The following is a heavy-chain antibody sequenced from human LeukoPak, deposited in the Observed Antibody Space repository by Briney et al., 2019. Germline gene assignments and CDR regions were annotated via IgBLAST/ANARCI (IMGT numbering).Heavy chain of an antibody. CDR2: INHSGST. CDR1: GGSFSGYY. J-gene: IGHJ4*02. CDR3: ARGWMGVAAFAFDY. V-gene: IGHV4-34*01. Sequence: SETLSLTCAVYGGSFSGYYWSWIRQPPGKGLEWIGEINHSGSTNYNPSLKSRVTISVDTSKNQFSLKLSSVTAADTAVYYCARGWMGVAAFAFDYWGQGTLVTVSS. D-gene: IGHD2-15*01.